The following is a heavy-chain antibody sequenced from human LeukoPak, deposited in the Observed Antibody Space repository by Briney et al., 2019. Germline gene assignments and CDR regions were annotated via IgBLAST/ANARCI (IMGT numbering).Heavy chain of an antibody. CDR3: ARGGDGGGSDY. CDR2: INPNSGGT. J-gene: IGHJ4*02. Sequence: ASVKVSCKASGYTFTGYYMHWVRQAPGQGLEWMGWINPNSGGTNYAQKFQGRVTMTEDTSTDTAYMELSSLRSEDTAVYYCARGGDGGGSDYWGQGTLVTVSS. CDR1: GYTFTGYY. V-gene: IGHV1-2*02. D-gene: IGHD4-17*01.